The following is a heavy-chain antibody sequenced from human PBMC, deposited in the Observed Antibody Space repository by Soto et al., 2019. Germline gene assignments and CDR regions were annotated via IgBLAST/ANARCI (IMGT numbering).Heavy chain of an antibody. CDR3: AREEVGNYYGMDV. Sequence: QVQLVQSGAEVKKPGASVKVSCTASGYTFSRFHMHWVRQAPGQGLEWMGVINPSGGTTTYGQKFQGRVTMTRDTSTSTVYMELSSLRSEDTAVYYCAREEVGNYYGMDVWGQGTTVTVSS. J-gene: IGHJ6*02. V-gene: IGHV1-46*01. CDR2: INPSGGTT. CDR1: GYTFSRFH. D-gene: IGHD1-1*01.